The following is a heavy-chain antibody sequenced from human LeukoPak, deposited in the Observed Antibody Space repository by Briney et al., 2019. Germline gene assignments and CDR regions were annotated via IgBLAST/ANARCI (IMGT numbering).Heavy chain of an antibody. CDR1: GYTFTGYY. CDR2: INPNSGGT. CDR3: ARATYYDILTGAY. Sequence: AASVKVSCKASGYTFTGYYMHWVRQAPGQGLEWMGWINPNSGGTNYAQKFQGRVTMTRDTSISTAYMELSRLRSDDTAVYYCARATYYDILTGAYWGQGTLVTVSS. D-gene: IGHD3-9*01. J-gene: IGHJ4*02. V-gene: IGHV1-2*02.